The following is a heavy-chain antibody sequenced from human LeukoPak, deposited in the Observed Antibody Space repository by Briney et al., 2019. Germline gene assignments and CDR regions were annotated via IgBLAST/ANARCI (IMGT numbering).Heavy chain of an antibody. CDR1: GFTFRSYA. Sequence: GRSLRLSCAASGFTFRSYAMHWVRQAPGKGLEWVAVISYDGSNKYYADSVKGRFTISRDNSKNTLYLQMNGLRAEDTAVCYCAKDLDYYGHHLDYWGQGTLVTVSS. V-gene: IGHV3-30*04. CDR2: ISYDGSNK. CDR3: AKDLDYYGHHLDY. D-gene: IGHD3-10*01. J-gene: IGHJ4*02.